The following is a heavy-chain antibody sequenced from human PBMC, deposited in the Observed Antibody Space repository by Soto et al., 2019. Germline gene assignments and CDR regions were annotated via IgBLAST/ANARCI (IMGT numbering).Heavy chain of an antibody. CDR1: GCSFTSYW. V-gene: IGHV5-51*01. CDR2: IYPGDSDT. Sequence: GESLKISCKGSGCSFTSYWIGWVRQMPGKGLEWMGIIYPGDSDTRYSPSFQGQVTISADKSISTAYLQWSSLKASDTAMYYCARRSDDRYCSSTSCYTYWFDPWGQGTLVTVSS. D-gene: IGHD2-2*02. J-gene: IGHJ5*02. CDR3: ARRSDDRYCSSTSCYTYWFDP.